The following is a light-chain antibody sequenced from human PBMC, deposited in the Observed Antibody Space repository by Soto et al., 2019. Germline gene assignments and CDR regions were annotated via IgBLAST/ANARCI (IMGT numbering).Light chain of an antibody. CDR1: QSVSSNY. V-gene: IGKV3-20*01. Sequence: EIVLTQSPGTLSLSPGERATLSCRASQSVSSNYLAWYQQKPGQAPRLLIFGASSRASGIPDRFSGSGSGTDFPLTSGRLEPEDFAVYYCQQYGRSPATFGQGTKVEIK. J-gene: IGKJ1*01. CDR3: QQYGRSPAT. CDR2: GAS.